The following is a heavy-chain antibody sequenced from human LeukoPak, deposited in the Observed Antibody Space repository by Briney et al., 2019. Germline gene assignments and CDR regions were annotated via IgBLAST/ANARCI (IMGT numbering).Heavy chain of an antibody. CDR2: ISYDGSNK. J-gene: IGHJ6*02. D-gene: IGHD2-15*01. CDR1: GFTFSSYG. CDR3: VCTGRYCSGGSCYLDYYGMDV. Sequence: PGRSLRLSCAASGFTFSSYGMHRVRHAPGKGLEWVAVISYDGSNKYYADSVKGRFTISRDNSKNTLYLQMNSLRAEVTAVYYGVCTGRYCSGGSCYLDYYGMDVWGQGTTVTVSS. V-gene: IGHV3-30*03.